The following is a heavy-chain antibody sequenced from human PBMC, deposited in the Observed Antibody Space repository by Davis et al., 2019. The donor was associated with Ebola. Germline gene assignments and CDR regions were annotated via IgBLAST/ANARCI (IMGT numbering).Heavy chain of an antibody. Sequence: GGSLRLSCAASGFTFSSYSMNWVRQAPGKGLEWVSSISSSSSYIYYADSVKGRFTISRDNAKNSLYLQMNSLRDEDTAVYYCARDAYYYDSSGYYIGYFDYWGQGTLVTVSS. CDR2: ISSSSSYI. CDR3: ARDAYYYDSSGYYIGYFDY. D-gene: IGHD3-22*01. CDR1: GFTFSSYS. V-gene: IGHV3-21*01. J-gene: IGHJ4*02.